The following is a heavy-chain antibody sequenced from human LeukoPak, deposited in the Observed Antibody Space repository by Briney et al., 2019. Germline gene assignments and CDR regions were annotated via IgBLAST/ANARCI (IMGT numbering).Heavy chain of an antibody. CDR2: IYPGDSDT. J-gene: IGHJ6*03. D-gene: IGHD1-26*01. V-gene: IGHV5-51*01. Sequence: GESLKISCKGSGYSFTSYWIGWVRQMPGKGLEWMGIIYPGDSDTRYSPSFQGQVTISADKSISTAYLQWSSLKASDTAMYYCARLRAFEELLPHYYYYMDVWGKGTTVTVSS. CDR1: GYSFTSYW. CDR3: ARLRAFEELLPHYYYYMDV.